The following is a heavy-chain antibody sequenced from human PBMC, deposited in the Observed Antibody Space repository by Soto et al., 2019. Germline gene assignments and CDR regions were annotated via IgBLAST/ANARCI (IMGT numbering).Heavy chain of an antibody. CDR2: ISGSGGST. Sequence: GGSLRLSGAASGFTFSSYAMSWVRQDPGKGLEWVSAISGSGGSTYYADSVKGRFTISRDNSKNTLYLQMNSLRAEDTAVYYCAKDRSGQLITVFGATNGFVSWGQGTMVTVSS. CDR1: GFTFSSYA. CDR3: AKDRSGQLITVFGATNGFVS. D-gene: IGHD3-3*01. J-gene: IGHJ4*02. V-gene: IGHV3-23*01.